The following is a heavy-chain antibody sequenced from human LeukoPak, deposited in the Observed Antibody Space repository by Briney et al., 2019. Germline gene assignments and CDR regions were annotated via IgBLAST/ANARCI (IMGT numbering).Heavy chain of an antibody. Sequence: KSSETLSLTCTVSGGSISSSSYYWGWIRQPPGKGLDWIGSIYYTGSTYYSPSLKSRVTISLDTSKNQFSLRLTSVTAADTAVYYCARQTGSGLFILPGGQGTLVTVSS. CDR3: ARQTGSGLFILP. CDR1: GGSISSSSYY. J-gene: IGHJ4*02. V-gene: IGHV4-39*01. CDR2: IYYTGST. D-gene: IGHD3/OR15-3a*01.